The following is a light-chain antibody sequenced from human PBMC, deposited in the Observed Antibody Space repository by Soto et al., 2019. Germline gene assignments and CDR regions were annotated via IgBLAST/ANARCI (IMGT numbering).Light chain of an antibody. CDR2: GAS. CDR1: QDITDS. Sequence: DSQMTQSPSSLSASVGDRVTITCQASQDITDSLAWHRQRPGKAPNLLIYGASHLETGVPSRLRGRGAGTHFTLTINSLQPEDIATYYCQQYDNLPPDTFGQGTKVEI. J-gene: IGKJ2*01. CDR3: QQYDNLPPDT. V-gene: IGKV1-33*01.